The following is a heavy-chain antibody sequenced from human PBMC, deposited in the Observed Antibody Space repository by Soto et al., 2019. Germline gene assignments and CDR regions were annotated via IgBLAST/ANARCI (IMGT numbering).Heavy chain of an antibody. CDR1: GFTFSGSA. CDR3: TSLDIVVVPAAIGDYYGVDV. D-gene: IGHD2-2*02. J-gene: IGHJ6*04. CDR2: IRSKANSYAT. Sequence: LRLSCAASGFTFSGSAMHWVRQASGKGLEWVGRIRSKANSYATAYAASVKGRFTISRDDSKNTAYLQMNSLKTEDTAVYYCTSLDIVVVPAAIGDYYGVDVWGKWTTVTVSS. V-gene: IGHV3-73*01.